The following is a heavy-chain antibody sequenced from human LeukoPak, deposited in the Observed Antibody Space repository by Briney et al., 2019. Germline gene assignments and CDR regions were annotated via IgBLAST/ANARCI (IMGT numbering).Heavy chain of an antibody. CDR2: IYYSGST. CDR1: GGSISSYY. Sequence: SGTLSLTCTVSGGSISSYYWSWIRQPPGKGLEWIGYIYYSGSTNYNPSLKSRVTISVDTSKNQFSLKLSSVTAADTAVYYCARAEQQLVHFGDWGQGTLVTVSS. J-gene: IGHJ4*02. V-gene: IGHV4-59*01. D-gene: IGHD6-13*01. CDR3: ARAEQQLVHFGD.